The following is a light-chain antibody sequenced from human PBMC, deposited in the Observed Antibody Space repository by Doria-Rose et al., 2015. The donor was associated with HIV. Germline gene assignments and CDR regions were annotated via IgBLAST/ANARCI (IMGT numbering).Light chain of an antibody. V-gene: IGKV3-20*01. CDR3: HQYGTSWT. J-gene: IGKJ1*01. CDR1: QRLSSTY. CDR2: DGS. Sequence: TQSPGTLSLSPGERATLSCRASQRLSSTYLDWCQQKPGQAPSILIYDGSTRATGIPDRFSASGSGTDFTLTINRLEPEDFALYYCHQYGTSWTFGQGTKVEI.